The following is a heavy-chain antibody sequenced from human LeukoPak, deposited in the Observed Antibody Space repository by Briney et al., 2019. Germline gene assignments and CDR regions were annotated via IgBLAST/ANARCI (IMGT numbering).Heavy chain of an antibody. Sequence: GGSLRLSCAASGFTFSSYSMNWVRQTPGKGLEWVSSISSSSTYIYYADSVKGRFTISRDNAKNSLYLQMNSLRAEDTAVYYCARGGLSFDYWGQGTLVTVSS. V-gene: IGHV3-21*01. CDR3: ARGGLSFDY. D-gene: IGHD2/OR15-2a*01. CDR2: ISSSSTYI. J-gene: IGHJ4*02. CDR1: GFTFSSYS.